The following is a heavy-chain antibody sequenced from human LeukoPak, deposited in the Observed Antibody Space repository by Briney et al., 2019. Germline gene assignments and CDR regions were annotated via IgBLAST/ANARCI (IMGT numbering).Heavy chain of an antibody. CDR3: ARGVGGLGNMDV. V-gene: IGHV1-8*01. CDR2: MSPKSGNT. CDR1: GYTFISYD. Sequence: ASVTVSCKASGYTFISYDIDWVRQATGQGLEWMGWMSPKSGNTDYAQKFQGRVTMTRNTSINTAYLELSSLRSDDTAVYFCARGVGGLGNMDVWGKGTTV. D-gene: IGHD3-16*01. J-gene: IGHJ6*03.